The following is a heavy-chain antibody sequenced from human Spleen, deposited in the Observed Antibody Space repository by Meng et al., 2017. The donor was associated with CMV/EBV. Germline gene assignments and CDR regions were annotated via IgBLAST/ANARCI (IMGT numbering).Heavy chain of an antibody. V-gene: IGHV4-4*02. CDR1: SNL. CDR2: KNESGST. CDR3: ARIERRRILKYCGSDCSTTDY. D-gene: IGHD2-21*02. Sequence: SNLGTGERKDKGKGQEWIGEKNESGSTNKNPSIKSGEKISGDKIKNQFSLKLGSVTAADTAVYYCARIERRRILKYCGSDCSTTDYWGQGTLVTVSS. J-gene: IGHJ4*02.